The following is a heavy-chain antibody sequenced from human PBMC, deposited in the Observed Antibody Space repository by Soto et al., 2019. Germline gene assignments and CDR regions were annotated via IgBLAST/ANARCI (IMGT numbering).Heavy chain of an antibody. CDR3: ATAAGTGY. CDR1: GFTFSSYS. Sequence: GGSLRLSCVASGFTFSSYSMNWVRQAPGKGLEWVSAISSSSGCIGYADSVKGRFTISRDNAKNSLYLQMNSLRAEDTALYYCATAAGTGYWGQGTLVTVSS. J-gene: IGHJ4*02. D-gene: IGHD6-13*01. CDR2: ISSSSGCI. V-gene: IGHV3-21*04.